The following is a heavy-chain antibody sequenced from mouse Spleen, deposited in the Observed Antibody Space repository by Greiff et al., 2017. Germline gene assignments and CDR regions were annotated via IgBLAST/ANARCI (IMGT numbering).Heavy chain of an antibody. V-gene: IGHV2-9*02. Sequence: VKLQESGPGLVAPSQSLSITCTVSGFSLTSYGVHWVRQPPGKGLEWLGVIWAGGSTNYNSALMSRLSISKDNSKSQVFLNMNSLQTDDTAMYYCARGGGSYRYWAMDYWGQGTSVTVSS. CDR2: IWAGGST. D-gene: IGHD2-14*01. CDR3: ARGGGSYRYWAMDY. J-gene: IGHJ4*01. CDR1: GFSLTSYG.